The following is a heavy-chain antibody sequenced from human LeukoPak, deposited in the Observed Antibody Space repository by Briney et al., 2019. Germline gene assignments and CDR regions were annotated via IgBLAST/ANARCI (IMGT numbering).Heavy chain of an antibody. CDR2: VYHRGNS. Sequence: SETLSLTCTVSGGSINNYYWSWIRQPPGLGLEWIGYVYHRGNSNYHPSLKSLVAMSADTSKNQFPLRLGSVTAADTAVYYCARVFWFTYCHGGYYYGMDVWGQGTTVTVSS. CDR3: ARVFWFTYCHGGYYYGMDV. J-gene: IGHJ6*02. D-gene: IGHD3-3*01. CDR1: GGSINNYY. V-gene: IGHV4-59*01.